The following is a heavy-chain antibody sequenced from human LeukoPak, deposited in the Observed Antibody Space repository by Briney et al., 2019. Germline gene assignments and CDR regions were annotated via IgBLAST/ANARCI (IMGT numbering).Heavy chain of an antibody. CDR1: GGTFSNYT. CDR3: AREDPYYYDSSGYWIYLGK. Sequence: GASVKVSCKASGGTFSNYTISWVRQAPGQGLEGMGWISAYNGNTNYAQKLQGRVTMTTDTSTSTAYMELRSLRSDDTAVYYCAREDPYYYDSSGYWIYLGKWGQGTLVTVSS. V-gene: IGHV1-18*01. CDR2: ISAYNGNT. J-gene: IGHJ4*02. D-gene: IGHD3-22*01.